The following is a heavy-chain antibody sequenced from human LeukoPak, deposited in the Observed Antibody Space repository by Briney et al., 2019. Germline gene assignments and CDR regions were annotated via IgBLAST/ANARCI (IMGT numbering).Heavy chain of an antibody. J-gene: IGHJ5*02. CDR2: IYTSGST. Sequence: SETLSLTCTVSGGSISGYYWSWIRQPAGKGLEWIGRIYTSGSTNYNPSLKSRVTMSVDTSKNQFALKLSSVTAADTAVYYCATNGYCSGGSCPFDPWGQGTLVTVSS. V-gene: IGHV4-4*07. CDR3: ATNGYCSGGSCPFDP. CDR1: GGSISGYY. D-gene: IGHD2-15*01.